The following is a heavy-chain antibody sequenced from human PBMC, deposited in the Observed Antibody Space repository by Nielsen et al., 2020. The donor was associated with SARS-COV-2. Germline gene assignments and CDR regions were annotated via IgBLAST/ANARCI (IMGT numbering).Heavy chain of an antibody. D-gene: IGHD3-10*01. CDR2: TYYRSKWYN. CDR1: GDSFSSNSAA. Sequence: LRLSCAISGDSFSSNSAAWNWIRQSPSRGLEWLGRTYYRSKWYNDYAVSVKSRITINPDTSKNQFSLQLNSVTPEDTAVYYCARGSVPPITMVRGVITDFDYWGQGTLVTVSS. J-gene: IGHJ4*02. CDR3: ARGSVPPITMVRGVITDFDY. V-gene: IGHV6-1*01.